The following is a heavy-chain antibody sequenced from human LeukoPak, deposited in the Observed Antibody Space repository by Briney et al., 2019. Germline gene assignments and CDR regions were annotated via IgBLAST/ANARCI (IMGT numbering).Heavy chain of an antibody. CDR2: INPNSGGT. CDR3: ARDSRITMVRGVILHNWFDP. CDR1: GYTFTGYY. V-gene: IGHV1-2*02. D-gene: IGHD3-10*01. Sequence: GASVKVSCKASGYTFTGYYMHWVRQAPGQGLEWMGWINPNSGGTNYAQKFQGRVTMTRDTSISTAYMELSRLRSDDTAVYYCARDSRITMVRGVILHNWFDPWGQGTLVTVSS. J-gene: IGHJ5*02.